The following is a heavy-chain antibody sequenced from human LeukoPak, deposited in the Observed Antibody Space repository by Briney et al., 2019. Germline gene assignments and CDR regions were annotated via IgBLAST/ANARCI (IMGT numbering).Heavy chain of an antibody. J-gene: IGHJ4*02. CDR3: ARYGDYHYFDY. CDR1: GDSISSYY. V-gene: IGHV4-4*07. CDR2: IYTSGST. Sequence: PSETLSLTCTLSGDSISSYYWSWLRQPAGKGLEWIGRIYTSGSTNYNPSLKSRVTMSVDTSKNQFSLKLTSVTAADTAVYYCARYGDYHYFDYWGQGTLVTVSS. D-gene: IGHD4-17*01.